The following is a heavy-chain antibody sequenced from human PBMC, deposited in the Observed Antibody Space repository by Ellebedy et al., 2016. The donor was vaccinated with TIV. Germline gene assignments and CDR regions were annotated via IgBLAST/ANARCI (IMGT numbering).Heavy chain of an antibody. CDR1: GFTLSSYA. CDR2: ISYDGSNK. Sequence: GGSLRLSCAASGFTLSSYAMHWVRQAPGKGLEWVAVISYDGSNKYYADSVKGRFTISRDNSKNTLYLQMNSLRAEDTAVYYCARDPKRTIAVAGHLDYWGQGTLVTVSS. CDR3: ARDPKRTIAVAGHLDY. J-gene: IGHJ4*02. D-gene: IGHD6-19*01. V-gene: IGHV3-30-3*01.